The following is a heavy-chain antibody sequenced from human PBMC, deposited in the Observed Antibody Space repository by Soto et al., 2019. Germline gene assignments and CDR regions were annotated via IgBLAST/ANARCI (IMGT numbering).Heavy chain of an antibody. V-gene: IGHV3-23*01. CDR3: AKSVRMVGRKSAAAVTRELHY. CDR1: GFTFSSYA. J-gene: IGHJ4*02. CDR2: ISGSGGST. D-gene: IGHD6-13*01. Sequence: PGGSLRLSCAASGFTFSSYAMSWVRQAPGKGLEWVSAISGSGGSTYYADSVKGRFTISRDNSKNTLYLQMNSLRAEDTAVYYCAKSVRMVGRKSAAAVTRELHYWGQGT.